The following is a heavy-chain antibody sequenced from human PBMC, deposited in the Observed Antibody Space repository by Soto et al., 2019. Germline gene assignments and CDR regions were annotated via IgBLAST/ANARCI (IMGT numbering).Heavy chain of an antibody. V-gene: IGHV4-34*01. CDR1: GGFVSSGSYY. J-gene: IGHJ3*02. D-gene: IGHD1-1*01. CDR3: ARVERGTATTVVDAFDI. Sequence: QVQLQQWGAGLLKPSETLSLTCAVYGGFVSSGSYYGGGIRQPPGRDWEGFGEMSHGGGTHFNPSLKSRVTISVDTSKNQFSLKMSSVTAADTALYYCARVERGTATTVVDAFDIWGPGTMVTVSS. CDR2: MSHGGGT.